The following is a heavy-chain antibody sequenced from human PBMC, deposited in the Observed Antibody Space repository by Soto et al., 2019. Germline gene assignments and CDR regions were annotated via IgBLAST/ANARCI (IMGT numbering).Heavy chain of an antibody. V-gene: IGHV3-33*01. CDR1: GFNFNYHG. D-gene: IGHD6-13*01. CDR2: LWAGGNYA. CDR3: TRDAQQLANYGMDV. J-gene: IGHJ6*02. Sequence: QVRLVESGGNVVQPGRSLRLSCATSGFNFNYHGMHWVRQAPGKGLEWVAHLWAGGNYAYYAYSVKGRFTISSDPSTNTLYLQMNSLGAEASAVYYCTRDAQQLANYGMDVWGQGTTVTVSS.